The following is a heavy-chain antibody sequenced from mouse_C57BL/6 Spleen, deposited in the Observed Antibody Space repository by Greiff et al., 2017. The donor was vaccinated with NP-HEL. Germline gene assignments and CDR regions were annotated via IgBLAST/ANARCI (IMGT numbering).Heavy chain of an antibody. J-gene: IGHJ1*03. Sequence: EVQLQQSGPVLVKPGASVKMSCKASGYTFTDYYMNWVKQSHGKSLEWIGVINPYNGGTSYNQKFKGKATLTVDKSSSTAYMELNSLTPEDSAVYYCARDYYGSSYHWYFDVWGTGTTVTVSS. CDR3: ARDYYGSSYHWYFDV. D-gene: IGHD1-1*01. CDR1: GYTFTDYY. V-gene: IGHV1-19*01. CDR2: INPYNGGT.